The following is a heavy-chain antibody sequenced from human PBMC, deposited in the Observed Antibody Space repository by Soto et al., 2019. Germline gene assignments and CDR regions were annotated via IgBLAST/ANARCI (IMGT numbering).Heavy chain of an antibody. V-gene: IGHV1-18*01. CDR2: ISAHKGNT. CDR3: ASMRYGDY. Sequence: QVHLVQSGAEVKKPGASVKVSFKGSGHDFTTYGITWVRQAPGQGLDWMGWISAHKGNTNYAQKRQGRVTVTRATSTSTAYMELRSLGSDDKSVYYCASMRYGDYWGQGARVTVSS. CDR1: GHDFTTYG. J-gene: IGHJ4*02. D-gene: IGHD1-1*01.